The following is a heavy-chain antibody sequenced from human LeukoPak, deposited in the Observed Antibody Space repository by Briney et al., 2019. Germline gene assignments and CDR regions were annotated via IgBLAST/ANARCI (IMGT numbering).Heavy chain of an antibody. CDR2: INAGNGNT. CDR1: GYTFTSYA. J-gene: IGHJ5*02. V-gene: IGHV1-3*01. D-gene: IGHD3-3*01. CDR3: AREIRFLEWLLYGWFDP. Sequence: GASVKVSCKASGYTFTSYAMHWVRQAPGQRLEWMGWINAGNGNTKYSQKFQGRVTITRDTSASTAYMELSSLRSEDTAVYYCAREIRFLEWLLYGWFDPWGQGTLVTVSS.